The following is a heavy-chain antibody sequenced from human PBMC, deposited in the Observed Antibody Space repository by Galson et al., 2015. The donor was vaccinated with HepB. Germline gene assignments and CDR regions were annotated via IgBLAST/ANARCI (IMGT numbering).Heavy chain of an antibody. CDR3: TTHYSHYDILTGYYRFDY. Sequence: SLRLSCAASGFTFSNAWMSWVRQAPGKGLEWVGRIKSKTDGGTTDYAAPVKGRFTISRDDSKNTLYLQMNSLKTEDTAVYYCTTHYSHYDILTGYYRFDYWGQGTLVTVSS. J-gene: IGHJ4*02. CDR2: IKSKTDGGTT. V-gene: IGHV3-15*01. CDR1: GFTFSNAW. D-gene: IGHD3-9*01.